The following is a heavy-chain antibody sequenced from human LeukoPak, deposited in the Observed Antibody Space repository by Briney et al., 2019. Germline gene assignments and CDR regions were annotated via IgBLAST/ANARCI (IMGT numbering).Heavy chain of an antibody. V-gene: IGHV1-2*02. CDR3: ARGSHRSSGWYGVSDY. CDR2: INPNSGGT. CDR1: GYTFTGYY. Sequence: ASVKVSCKASGYTFTGYYMHWVRQAPGQGLEWMGWINPNSGGTNYAQKFQGRVTMTRDTSISTAYMELSRLRSDDTAVYYCARGSHRSSGWYGVSDYWGQGTLVTVSS. D-gene: IGHD6-19*01. J-gene: IGHJ4*02.